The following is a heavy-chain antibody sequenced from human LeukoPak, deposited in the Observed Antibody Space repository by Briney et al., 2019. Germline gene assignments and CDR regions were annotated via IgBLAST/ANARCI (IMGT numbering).Heavy chain of an antibody. V-gene: IGHV4-34*01. CDR2: INHSGST. Sequence: SETLSLTCAVYGGSFSGYYWSWIRQPPGKGLEWIGEINHSGSTNYNPSLKSRVTISVDTSKNQFSLKLSSVTAADTAVYYCASKGYCSSTSCSYNWFDPWGQGTLVTVSS. CDR1: GGSFSGYY. D-gene: IGHD2-2*01. CDR3: ASKGYCSSTSCSYNWFDP. J-gene: IGHJ5*02.